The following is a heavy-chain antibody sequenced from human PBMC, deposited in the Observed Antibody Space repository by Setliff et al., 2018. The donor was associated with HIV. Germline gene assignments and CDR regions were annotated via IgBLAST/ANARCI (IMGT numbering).Heavy chain of an antibody. J-gene: IGHJ6*04. CDR2: IYGMGET. Sequence: SETLSLTCTVSGASVRTYYWTWVRQPPGKGLEWIGNIYGMGETKYHPSLKSRVTISLDKTKNAFSLRLSSVTAADTGVYFCARSVDPDIWGKGTTVTVSS. V-gene: IGHV4-4*08. CDR1: GASVRTYY. CDR3: ARSVDPDI.